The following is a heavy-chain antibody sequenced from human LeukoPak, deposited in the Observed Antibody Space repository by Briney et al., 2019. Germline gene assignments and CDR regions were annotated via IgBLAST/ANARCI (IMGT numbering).Heavy chain of an antibody. D-gene: IGHD3-22*01. CDR1: GGTFSSYA. V-gene: IGHV1-69*04. CDR2: IIPIFGIA. J-gene: IGHJ4*02. Sequence: SVKVSCKASGGTFSSYAISWVRQAPGQGLKWMGRIIPIFGIANYAQKFQGRVTITADKSTSTAYMELSSLRSEDTAVYYCASDGVDYYDSSGSSQFDYWGQGTLVTVSS. CDR3: ASDGVDYYDSSGSSQFDY.